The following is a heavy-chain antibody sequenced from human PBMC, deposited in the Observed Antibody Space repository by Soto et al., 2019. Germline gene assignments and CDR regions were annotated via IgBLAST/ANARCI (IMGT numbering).Heavy chain of an antibody. V-gene: IGHV1-69*13. CDR2: IIPIFGTA. CDR3: ARYSQNYDSSGYYYSMGY. J-gene: IGHJ4*02. Sequence: GASVKVSCKASGGTFSSYAISWVRQAPGQGLEWMGGIIPIFGTANYAQKFQGRVTITADESTSTAYMELSSLRSEDTAVYYCARYSQNYDSSGYYYSMGYWGQGPLVTVSS. D-gene: IGHD3-22*01. CDR1: GGTFSSYA.